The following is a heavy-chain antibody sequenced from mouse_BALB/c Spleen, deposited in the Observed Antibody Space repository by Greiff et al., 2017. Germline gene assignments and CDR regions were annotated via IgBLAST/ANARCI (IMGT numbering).Heavy chain of an antibody. D-gene: IGHD2-3*01. CDR3: ARFPLIYDGYYDYFDY. CDR1: GYSITSGYS. V-gene: IGHV3-1*02. Sequence: EVKLVESGPDLVKPSQSLSLTCTVTGYSITSGYSWHWIRKFPGNKLEWMGYIHYSGSTNYNPSLKSRISITRDTSKNQFFLQLNSVTTEDTATYYCARFPLIYDGYYDYFDYWGQGTTLTVSS. J-gene: IGHJ2*01. CDR2: IHYSGST.